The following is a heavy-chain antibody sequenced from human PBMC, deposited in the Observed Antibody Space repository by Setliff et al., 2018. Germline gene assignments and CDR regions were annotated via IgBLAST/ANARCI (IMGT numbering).Heavy chain of an antibody. J-gene: IGHJ4*02. CDR2: IFYSGRT. D-gene: IGHD3-16*01. CDR1: GASITNINYY. V-gene: IGHV4-39*01. CDR3: ARLPNYVWGSPVDY. Sequence: SKTLSLTCTVSGASITNINYYWGLIRQPPGKGLEWIGSIFYSGRTFYNPSLKSRVTISVDTSKNQFSLTLCSVTAADTAVYYCARLPNYVWGSPVDYWGQGTLVTVS.